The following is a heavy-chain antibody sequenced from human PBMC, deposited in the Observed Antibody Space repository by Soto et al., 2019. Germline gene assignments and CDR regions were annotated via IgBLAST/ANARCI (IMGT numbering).Heavy chain of an antibody. D-gene: IGHD1-7*01. V-gene: IGHV4-30-2*01. CDR3: ARSLTWNYPFDY. J-gene: IGHJ4*02. CDR1: GASITRGAYS. CDR2: IYHTGTT. Sequence: QLQLQESGSGLVKPSETLSLSCAVSGASITRGAYSWTWIRQPPGKGLEWIGYIYHTGTTSYNPSIESRVTMSIDTYKNQFSLRLTSVTAAETAVYYCARSLTWNYPFDYWCQGTRVTVSS.